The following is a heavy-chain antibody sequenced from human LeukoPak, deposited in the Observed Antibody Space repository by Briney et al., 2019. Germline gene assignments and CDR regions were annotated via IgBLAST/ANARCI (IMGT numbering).Heavy chain of an antibody. V-gene: IGHV7-4-1*02. Sequence: ASVKVSCKASGYTFTSYAMNWVRQAPGQGLEWMGWINTNTGNPTYAQGFTGRFVFSLDTSVSTAYLQISSLKAEDTAVYYCARDVSQEGTTVTTNDYWGQGTLVTVSS. D-gene: IGHD4-17*01. CDR2: INTNTGNP. J-gene: IGHJ4*02. CDR1: GYTFTSYA. CDR3: ARDVSQEGTTVTTNDY.